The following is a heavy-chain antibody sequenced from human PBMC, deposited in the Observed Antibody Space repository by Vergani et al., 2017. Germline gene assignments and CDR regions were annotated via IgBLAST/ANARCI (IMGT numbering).Heavy chain of an antibody. CDR2: IIPIFGTA. V-gene: IGHV1-69*06. CDR1: GGTFSSYA. D-gene: IGHD2-15*01. Sequence: QVPLVQSRAAVTTPGSSVKVSCKASGGTFSSYALSWVPQAPGQGLGWMGWIIPIFGTANYAQKFQGSVTITADKSTSTAYMELSSLRSEDTAVYYCARDIVVVVAATIYYYGMDVWGQGTTVTVSS. J-gene: IGHJ6*02. CDR3: ARDIVVVVAATIYYYGMDV.